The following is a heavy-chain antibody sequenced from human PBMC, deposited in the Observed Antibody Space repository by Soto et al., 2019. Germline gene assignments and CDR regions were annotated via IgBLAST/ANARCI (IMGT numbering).Heavy chain of an antibody. CDR3: AKDLYYDILTGYYPPYY. CDR1: GFTFSSYA. D-gene: IGHD3-9*01. V-gene: IGHV3-23*01. CDR2: ISGSGGST. Sequence: PGGSLRLSCAASGFTFSSYAMSWVRQAPGKGLEWVSAISGSGGSTYYADSVKGRFTISRDNSKNTLYLQMNSLRAEDTAVYYCAKDLYYDILTGYYPPYYWGQGTLVTVSS. J-gene: IGHJ4*02.